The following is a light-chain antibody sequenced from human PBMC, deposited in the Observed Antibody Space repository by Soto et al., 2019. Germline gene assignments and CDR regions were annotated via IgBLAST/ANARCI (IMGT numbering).Light chain of an antibody. Sequence: DIQMTQSPSSLSASVGDRVTITCRASQSISSYLNWYQQTPGKAPMLLIYAASSLQSGVPSRFSGSGYGTDFPLTISSLQPEDFATYYCQQSDSTPRTFGQGTKVEIK. CDR2: AAS. CDR1: QSISSY. CDR3: QQSDSTPRT. J-gene: IGKJ1*01. V-gene: IGKV1-39*01.